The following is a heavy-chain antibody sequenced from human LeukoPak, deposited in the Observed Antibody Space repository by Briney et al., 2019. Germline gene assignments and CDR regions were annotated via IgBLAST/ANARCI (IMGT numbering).Heavy chain of an antibody. CDR3: ARRTYYYGSGSDSWFDP. CDR1: GGSISSSSYY. V-gene: IGHV4-39*01. D-gene: IGHD3-10*01. Sequence: SETLSLTCTVSGGSISSSSYYWGWIRQPPGKGLEWIGSIYYSGSTYYNPSLKSRVTISVDTSKNQFSLKLSSVTAADTAVYYCARRTYYYGSGSDSWFDPWGQGTLVTVSS. J-gene: IGHJ5*02. CDR2: IYYSGST.